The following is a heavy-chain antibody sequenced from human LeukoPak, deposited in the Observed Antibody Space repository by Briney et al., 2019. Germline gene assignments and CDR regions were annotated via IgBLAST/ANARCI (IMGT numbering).Heavy chain of an antibody. D-gene: IGHD5-12*01. CDR2: VTGSGITT. CDR1: GFTFSDYI. J-gene: IGHJ3*02. Sequence: GGSLRLSCVASGFTFSDYIMNWVRQAPGKGLEWVSTVTGSGITTSYAASVKGRFTISRDNSKNTLYLQMNSLRAEDTAVYYCAKSVAIGFDISGQGTMVTVSS. V-gene: IGHV3-23*01. CDR3: AKSVAIGFDI.